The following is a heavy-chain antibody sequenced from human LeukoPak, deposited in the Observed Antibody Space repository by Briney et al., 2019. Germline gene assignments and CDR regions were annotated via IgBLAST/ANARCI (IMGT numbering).Heavy chain of an antibody. CDR3: ARVVRGYSYGFPDY. D-gene: IGHD5-18*01. CDR2: INHSGST. Sequence: SETLSLTCAVYGGPFSGYYWSWIRQPPGKGLEWIGEINHSGSTNYNPSLKSRVTISVDTSKNQFSLKLSSVTAADTAVYYCARVVRGYSYGFPDYWGQGTLVTVSS. J-gene: IGHJ4*02. CDR1: GGPFSGYY. V-gene: IGHV4-34*01.